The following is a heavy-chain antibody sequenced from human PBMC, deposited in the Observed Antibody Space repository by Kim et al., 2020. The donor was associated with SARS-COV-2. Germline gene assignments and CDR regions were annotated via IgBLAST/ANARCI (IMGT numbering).Heavy chain of an antibody. J-gene: IGHJ4*02. V-gene: IGHV1-3*01. Sequence: ASVKVSCKASGYTFSNYAIHWVRQAPGQRLECMGWIIGGNGNTYYSPKFQGRVTFTRDTSATTDYMELSSLRSEDTSIYYCARGGGPGLGYWGQGTLVTVSS. CDR1: GYTFSNYA. CDR3: ARGGGPGLGY. D-gene: IGHD2-15*01. CDR2: IIGGNGNT.